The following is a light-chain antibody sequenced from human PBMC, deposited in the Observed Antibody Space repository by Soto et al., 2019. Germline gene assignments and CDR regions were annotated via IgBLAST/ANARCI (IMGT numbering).Light chain of an antibody. CDR1: SGHSTYI. J-gene: IGLJ3*02. V-gene: IGLV4-60*02. Sequence: QSVLTQSSSASASLGSSVRLTCILSSGHSTYIIAWHQQQPGKAPRFLMTLDRSGSYNRGSGVPDRFSGSSSGADRYLTISNLQFEDEGDYYCETWYSNTHKVFGGGTKLTVL. CDR3: ETWYSNTHKV. CDR2: LDRSGSY.